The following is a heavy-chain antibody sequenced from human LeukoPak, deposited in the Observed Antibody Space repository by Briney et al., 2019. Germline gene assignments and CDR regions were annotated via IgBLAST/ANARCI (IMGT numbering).Heavy chain of an antibody. J-gene: IGHJ4*02. Sequence: GGSLRLSCAASGFAVSNDYMSWVRHAPGKGLEWVSVIHTDGATYYAASVKGRFTISRDFSKNTLYLRMNSLRAEDTAIYYCARDRPWGGLNGFDYWGQGTLVTVAS. CDR1: GFAVSNDY. CDR2: IHTDGAT. CDR3: ARDRPWGGLNGFDY. D-gene: IGHD3-3*01. V-gene: IGHV3-53*01.